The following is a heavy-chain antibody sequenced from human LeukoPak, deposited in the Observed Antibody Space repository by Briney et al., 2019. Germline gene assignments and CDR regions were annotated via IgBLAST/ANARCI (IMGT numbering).Heavy chain of an antibody. CDR2: ISYDGSNK. CDR1: GFTFSSYA. V-gene: IGHV3-30-3*01. D-gene: IGHD4-17*01. Sequence: PGGSLRLSCAASGFTFSSYAMHWVRQAPGKGLEWVAVISYDGSNKYYADSVKGRFTISRDNSKNTLYLQMNSLRAEDTAVYYCAAGGTDIYGDYGWGTFDYWGQGTLVTVSS. J-gene: IGHJ4*02. CDR3: AAGGTDIYGDYGWGTFDY.